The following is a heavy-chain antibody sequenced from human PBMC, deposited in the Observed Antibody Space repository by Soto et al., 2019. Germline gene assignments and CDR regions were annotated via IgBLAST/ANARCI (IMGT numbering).Heavy chain of an antibody. Sequence: GGSLRLSCAASGFTFSSYSMNWVRQAPGKGLEWVSSISSSSSYIYYADSVKGRFTISRDNAKNSLYLQMNSLRAEDTAVYYCARRGGTPFRNYYGMDVWGQGTTVTVSS. CDR1: GFTFSSYS. D-gene: IGHD3-16*01. J-gene: IGHJ6*02. V-gene: IGHV3-21*01. CDR2: ISSSSSYI. CDR3: ARRGGTPFRNYYGMDV.